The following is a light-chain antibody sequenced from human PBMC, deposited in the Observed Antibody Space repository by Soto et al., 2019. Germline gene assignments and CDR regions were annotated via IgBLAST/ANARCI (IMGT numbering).Light chain of an antibody. V-gene: IGLV3-1*01. CDR1: KLGDKY. Sequence: SYELTQPPSVCVSPGQTASITCSGDKLGDKYVCWYHQKPGQSPVLVIYQDSKRPSGIPERFSGSNSGNTATLTISGTQPMDEADYYCQAWDRSTGVFGTGTKLTVL. CDR2: QDS. J-gene: IGLJ1*01. CDR3: QAWDRSTGV.